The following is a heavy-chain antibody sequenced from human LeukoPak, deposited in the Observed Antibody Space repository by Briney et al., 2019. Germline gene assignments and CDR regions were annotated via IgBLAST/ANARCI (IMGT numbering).Heavy chain of an antibody. CDR3: ARGINYFDY. V-gene: IGHV3-48*02. J-gene: IGHJ4*02. CDR1: GFTFNSYS. CDR2: TSGSTSTI. Sequence: GGSLRLSCAASGFTFNSYSMNWVRQAPGKGLEWVSYTSGSTSTIYYADSVKGRFTISRDNAKNSLYLQMSSLRDEDTAVYYCARGINYFDYWGQGTLVTVSS.